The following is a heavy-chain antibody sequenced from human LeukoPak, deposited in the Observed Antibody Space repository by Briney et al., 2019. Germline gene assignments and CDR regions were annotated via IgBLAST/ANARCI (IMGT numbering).Heavy chain of an antibody. CDR2: VSYSGST. D-gene: IGHD3-22*01. CDR1: GASITSNSYY. J-gene: IGHJ4*02. V-gene: IGHV4-39*07. CDR3: ARVGLYDSSGYSFDY. Sequence: PSETLSLTCTVSGASITSNSYYWGWIRQPPGKGLEWIGSVSYSGSTDYNPSLKSRVTISVDTSKNQCSLKLSSVTAADTAVYYCARVGLYDSSGYSFDYWGQGTLVTVSS.